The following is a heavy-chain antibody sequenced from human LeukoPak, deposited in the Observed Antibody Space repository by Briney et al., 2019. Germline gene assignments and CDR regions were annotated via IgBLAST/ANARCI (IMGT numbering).Heavy chain of an antibody. V-gene: IGHV4-59*02. CDR2: IYRTGST. CDR1: GGSVSDYY. Sequence: PSETLSLTCTISGGSVSDYYWSWIRQSSGKGLEWIGYIYRTGSTSYSPSLKSRVTISADTSQNQFSLKLSSVTAADTAVYYCASRKLGNDYWGQGTLVTVSS. D-gene: IGHD7-27*01. CDR3: ASRKLGNDY. J-gene: IGHJ4*02.